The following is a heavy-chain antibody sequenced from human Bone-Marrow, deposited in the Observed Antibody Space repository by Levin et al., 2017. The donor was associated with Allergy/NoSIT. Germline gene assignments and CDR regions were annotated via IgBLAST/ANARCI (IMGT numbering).Heavy chain of an antibody. J-gene: IGHJ4*02. D-gene: IGHD2-15*01. CDR3: AKDTYTCSGGSCYFVDY. Sequence: GESLKISCAVSGFTFRNYAMHWVRQAPGRGLEWVAFISLDGNTQYYADSVKGRFTVSRDNSNNTLHLQMNSLRVEDTAIYYCAKDTYTCSGGSCYFVDYWGQGALVTVSS. CDR1: GFTFRNYA. V-gene: IGHV3-30*18. CDR2: ISLDGNTQ.